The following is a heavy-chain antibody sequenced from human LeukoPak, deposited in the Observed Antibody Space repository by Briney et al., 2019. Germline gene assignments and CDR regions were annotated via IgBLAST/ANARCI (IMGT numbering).Heavy chain of an antibody. CDR1: GFTFNTYD. CDR2: ISSTSSYI. D-gene: IGHD6-19*01. CDR3: ARDFEDSSGWYSRTWFDP. V-gene: IGHV3-21*06. J-gene: IGHJ5*02. Sequence: GGSLRLSCAASGFTFNTYDMSWVRQSPVKGLEWVSSISSTSSYIYYADSVKGRFIIARDNAKNSLYLQMNSLRVEDTAVYYCARDFEDSSGWYSRTWFDPWGQGTLVTVSS.